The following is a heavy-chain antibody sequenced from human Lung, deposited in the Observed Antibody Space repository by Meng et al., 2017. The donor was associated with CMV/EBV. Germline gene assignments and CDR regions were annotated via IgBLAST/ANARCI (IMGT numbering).Heavy chain of an antibody. D-gene: IGHD3-16*01. Sequence: SETXSLTCAVSGDSIHSSNLWSWVRQPPGEGLEWIGEIHNSGTNNYNPSLKSRVTISVDKSKKQFSLKLTAVTAADTAFYYFTRRGTQYYDYWGQGPLVTVSS. J-gene: IGHJ4*02. CDR3: TRRGTQYYDY. CDR2: IHNSGTN. CDR1: GDSIHSSNL. V-gene: IGHV4-4*02.